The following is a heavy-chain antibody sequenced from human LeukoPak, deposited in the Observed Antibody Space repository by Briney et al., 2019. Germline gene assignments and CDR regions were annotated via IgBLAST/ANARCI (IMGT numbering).Heavy chain of an antibody. CDR3: ARRATYGDYLVY. CDR2: INHSGST. J-gene: IGHJ4*02. Sequence: SETLSLTCAVYGGSFSGYYWSWIRQPPGKGLEWIGEINHSGSTNYNPSLKSRVTISVDTSKNQFSLKLSSVTAADTAVYYCARRATYGDYLVYWGQGTLVTVSS. CDR1: GGSFSGYY. V-gene: IGHV4-34*01. D-gene: IGHD4-17*01.